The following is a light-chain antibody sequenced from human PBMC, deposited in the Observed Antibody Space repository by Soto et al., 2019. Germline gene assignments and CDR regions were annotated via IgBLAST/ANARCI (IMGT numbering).Light chain of an antibody. CDR1: SSNIGNNY. CDR2: DNN. CDR3: GTWDSSLSAGV. V-gene: IGLV1-51*01. J-gene: IGLJ2*01. Sequence: QSVLTPPPSVSAAPGQRVTISCSGSSSNIGNNYVSWYQQLPGTAPKLLIYDNNKRPSGIPDRFSGSKSGTSATLGITGLQTGDEADYYCGTWDSSLSAGVFGGGTKVTVL.